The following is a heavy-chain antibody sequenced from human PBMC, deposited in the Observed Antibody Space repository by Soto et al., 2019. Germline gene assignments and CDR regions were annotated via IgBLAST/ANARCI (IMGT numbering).Heavy chain of an antibody. V-gene: IGHV3-23*04. CDR3: ATLSSSARTPHC. D-gene: IGHD6-13*01. CDR1: GFTFSNYG. Sequence: EVQLVQSGGGLVQPGGSLRLSCAASGFTFSNYGMSWVRQTPGMGLEWVSGISGSGGITYYADSVKGRFTISRDNSKNTLYLQMNSLRAEDTAVYYCATLSSSARTPHCWGQGTLVTVSS. CDR2: ISGSGGIT. J-gene: IGHJ4*02.